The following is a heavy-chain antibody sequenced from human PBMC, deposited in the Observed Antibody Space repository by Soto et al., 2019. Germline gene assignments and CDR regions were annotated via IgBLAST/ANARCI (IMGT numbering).Heavy chain of an antibody. CDR2: ISYDGSNK. Sequence: GESLKISCAASGFTFSSYAMHWVRQAPGKGLEWVAVISYDGSNKYYADSVKGRFTISRDNSTNTLYLQINSLRAEDTVVYSCASAHLPPPQYSSSWFDECYFYYWGHGTLVTVSS. CDR1: GFTFSSYA. CDR3: ASAHLPPPQYSSSWFDECYFYY. D-gene: IGHD6-13*01. J-gene: IGHJ4*03. V-gene: IGHV3-30*04.